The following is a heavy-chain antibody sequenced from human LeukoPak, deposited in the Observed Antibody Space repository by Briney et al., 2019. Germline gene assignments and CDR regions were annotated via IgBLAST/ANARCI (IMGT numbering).Heavy chain of an antibody. V-gene: IGHV4-34*01. CDR2: INYNGEIT. CDR3: ARVLEGY. CDR1: GGSFSGYL. D-gene: IGHD2/OR15-2a*01. Sequence: PSETLSLTCAVSGGSFSGYLWSWLRQPPGKGLEWVGEINYNGEITNYNPSLKSRVTISVDTSKNQFSLKLSSVTAADTAVYYCARVLEGYWGQGTLVTVSS. J-gene: IGHJ4*02.